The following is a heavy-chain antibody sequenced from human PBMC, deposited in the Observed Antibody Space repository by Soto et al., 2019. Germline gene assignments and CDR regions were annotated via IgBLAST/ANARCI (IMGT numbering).Heavy chain of an antibody. Sequence: PSETLSLTCTVSGGSISSGDYYWSWIRQPPGKGLEWIGYIYYSGSTYYNPSLKSRVTISVDTSKNQFSLKLSSVTAADTAVYYCARLWIQLWLHYFDYWGQGTLFTVS. V-gene: IGHV4-30-4*01. J-gene: IGHJ4*02. CDR2: IYYSGST. CDR3: ARLWIQLWLHYFDY. D-gene: IGHD5-18*01. CDR1: GGSISSGDYY.